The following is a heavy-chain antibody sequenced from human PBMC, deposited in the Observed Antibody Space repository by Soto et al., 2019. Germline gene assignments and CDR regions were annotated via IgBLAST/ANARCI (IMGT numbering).Heavy chain of an antibody. CDR2: ISWNSATI. Sequence: EVHLVESGGGLVQPGRSLRLSCAASGFTFDDYAMHWVRLAPGKGLEWVSGISWNSATIDYAASVKGRFTISRDNAKNSLYLQMNSLRAEDTALYYCTKDRNSNPYYFDQWGQGTLVTVSS. CDR1: GFTFDDYA. V-gene: IGHV3-9*01. D-gene: IGHD3-22*01. J-gene: IGHJ4*02. CDR3: TKDRNSNPYYFDQ.